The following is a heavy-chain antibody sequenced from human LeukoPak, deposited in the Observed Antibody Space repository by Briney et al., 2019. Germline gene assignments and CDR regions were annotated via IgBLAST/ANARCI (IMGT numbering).Heavy chain of an antibody. Sequence: QPGGSLRLSCAASGFTVSSNYMSWVRQAPGKGLEWVSILCSGDNTYYADSVQGRFTVSRDNSKNTVFLQMNSLRAEDTAVYYCAKRSDYGLNGNYFDYWGQGTPVTVSS. J-gene: IGHJ4*02. CDR1: GFTVSSNY. CDR2: LCSGDNT. D-gene: IGHD4-17*01. V-gene: IGHV3-53*01. CDR3: AKRSDYGLNGNYFDY.